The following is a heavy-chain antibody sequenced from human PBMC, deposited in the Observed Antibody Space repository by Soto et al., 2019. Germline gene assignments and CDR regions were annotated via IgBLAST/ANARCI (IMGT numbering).Heavy chain of an antibody. J-gene: IGHJ4*02. D-gene: IGHD3-3*01. CDR1: GFSLTTSGVG. Sequence: QITLNESGPTVVRPTETLTLTCRFSGFSLTTSGVGVGWIRQSPGKAPEWLALLYWDDDKRYSASLKSRLTITKDTSKIQVVLTVSDLDPTNTATYYCAHRVLRTVFGLVTTTAIYFDFWGQGTPVAVSS. CDR2: LYWDDDK. V-gene: IGHV2-5*02. CDR3: AHRVLRTVFGLVTTTAIYFDF.